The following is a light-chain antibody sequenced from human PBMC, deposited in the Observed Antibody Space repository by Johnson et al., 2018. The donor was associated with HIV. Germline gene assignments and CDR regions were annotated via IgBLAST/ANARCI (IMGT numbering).Light chain of an antibody. V-gene: IGLV1-51*02. J-gene: IGLJ1*01. Sequence: QSVLTQPPSVSAAPGQKVTISCSGSSSNIGNNYVSWYQQLPGTAPKLLIYENNKRPSGIPDRFSGSKSGTSATLGITGLQTGDEADYYCCTWDSSHYVFGTGTKVTVL. CDR3: CTWDSSHYV. CDR1: SSNIGNNY. CDR2: ENN.